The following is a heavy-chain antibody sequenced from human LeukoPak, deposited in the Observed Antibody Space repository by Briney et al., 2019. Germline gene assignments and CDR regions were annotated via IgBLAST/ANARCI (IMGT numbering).Heavy chain of an antibody. V-gene: IGHV4-39*07. Sequence: SETLSLTCTVSGGSISSSSYYWGWIRQPPGKGLVWIGSIYYSGSTYYNPSLKSRVTISVDTSKNQFSLKLSSVTAADTAVYYCARDRYFDWLLSYFDYWGQGTLVTVSS. CDR3: ARDRYFDWLLSYFDY. CDR2: IYYSGST. D-gene: IGHD3-9*01. CDR1: GGSISSSSYY. J-gene: IGHJ4*02.